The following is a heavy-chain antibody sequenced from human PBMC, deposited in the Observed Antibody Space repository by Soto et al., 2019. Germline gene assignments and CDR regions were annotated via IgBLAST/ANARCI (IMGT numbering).Heavy chain of an antibody. CDR1: GGSISSYY. V-gene: IGHV4-59*08. J-gene: IGHJ4*02. CDR3: AGPRAGRSDDYYFDY. CDR2: IYYSGST. Sequence: SETLSLTCTVSGGSISSYYWSWIRQPPGKGLEWIGYIYYSGSTNYNPSLKSRVTISVDTSKNQFSLKLSSVTAADTAVYYCAGPRAGRSDDYYFDYWGQGTLVTVSS. D-gene: IGHD3-3*01.